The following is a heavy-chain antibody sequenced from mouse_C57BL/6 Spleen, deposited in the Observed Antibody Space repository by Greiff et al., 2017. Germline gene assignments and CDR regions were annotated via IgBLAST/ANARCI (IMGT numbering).Heavy chain of an antibody. CDR3: VRADGYDPLAY. J-gene: IGHJ3*01. V-gene: IGHV10-3*01. CDR2: IRRKSSNSAS. D-gene: IGHD2-2*01. CDR1: GFTFTTYA. Sequence: EVQGVESGGGLVQPKGSLKLSCAASGFTFTTYAMHWVRQAPGKGLEWVARIRRKSSNSASYYADSVKDRFTISRDDSKSMLYLQRNNLKTEDTAMDYCVRADGYDPLAYWGQGTMVTVSA.